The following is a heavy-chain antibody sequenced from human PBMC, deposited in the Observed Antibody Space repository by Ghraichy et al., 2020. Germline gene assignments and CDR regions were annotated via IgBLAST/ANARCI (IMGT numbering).Heavy chain of an antibody. J-gene: IGHJ3*02. CDR3: ASLGATTYVAFDI. D-gene: IGHD1-26*01. V-gene: IGHV3-30-3*01. CDR2: ISYDGSNK. Sequence: LSLTCAASGFTFSSYAMHWVRQAPGKGLEWVAVISYDGSNKYYADSVKGRFTISRDNSKNTLYLQMNSLRAEDTAVYYCASLGATTYVAFDIWDQGTMVTVSS. CDR1: GFTFSSYA.